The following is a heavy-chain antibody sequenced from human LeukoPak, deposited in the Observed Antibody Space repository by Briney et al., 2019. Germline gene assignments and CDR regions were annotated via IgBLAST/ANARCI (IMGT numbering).Heavy chain of an antibody. Sequence: GGSLRLSCAASGFTFSNAWMSWVRQAPGKGLECVGRIKSKTDGGTTDYAAPVKGRFTISRDDSKNTLYLQMNSLKTEDTAVYYCTTGSGYDYYYYYGMDVWGQGTTVTVSS. CDR1: GFTFSNAW. V-gene: IGHV3-15*01. CDR2: IKSKTDGGTT. D-gene: IGHD5-12*01. J-gene: IGHJ6*02. CDR3: TTGSGYDYYYYYGMDV.